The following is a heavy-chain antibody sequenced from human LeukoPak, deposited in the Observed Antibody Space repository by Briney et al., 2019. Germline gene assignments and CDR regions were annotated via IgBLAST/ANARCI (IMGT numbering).Heavy chain of an antibody. CDR3: ARDRSYYDSSGYSYYYYGMDV. CDR1: GLTFSSYE. V-gene: IGHV3-48*02. CDR2: TSSSSSTI. D-gene: IGHD3-22*01. J-gene: IGHJ6*02. Sequence: PGGSLRLSCAASGLTFSSYEMNWVRQAPGKGLEWVSYTSSSSSTIYYADSVKGRFTISRDNAKNSLYLQMNSLRDEDTAVYYCARDRSYYDSSGYSYYYYGMDVWGQGTTVTVSS.